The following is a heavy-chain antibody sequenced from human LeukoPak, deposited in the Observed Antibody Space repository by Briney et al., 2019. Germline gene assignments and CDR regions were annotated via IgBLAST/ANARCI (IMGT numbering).Heavy chain of an antibody. V-gene: IGHV4-59*08. CDR3: AQEGTGTTWGVFDY. J-gene: IGHJ4*02. Sequence: KPSETLSLTCTVSGGSISGYYWSWIRQPPGKGLEWIGYIYYSGSTNSNPSLQSRVTISVDTSKNQFSLKLSSVTAADTAVYYCAQEGTGTTWGVFDYWGQGTLATVSS. D-gene: IGHD1-7*01. CDR2: IYYSGST. CDR1: GGSISGYY.